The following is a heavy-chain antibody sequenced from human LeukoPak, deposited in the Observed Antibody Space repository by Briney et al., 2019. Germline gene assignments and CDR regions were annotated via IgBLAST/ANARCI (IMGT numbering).Heavy chain of an antibody. CDR3: ARDYYYGSGSHPWFDP. CDR1: GGSFSGYY. D-gene: IGHD3-10*01. Sequence: SETLSLTCAVYGGSFSGYYWGWIRQPPGKGLEWIGEINHSGSTNYNPSLKSRVTISVDTSKNQFSLKLSSVTAADTAVYYCARDYYYGSGSHPWFDPWGQGTLVTVSS. CDR2: INHSGST. V-gene: IGHV4-34*01. J-gene: IGHJ5*02.